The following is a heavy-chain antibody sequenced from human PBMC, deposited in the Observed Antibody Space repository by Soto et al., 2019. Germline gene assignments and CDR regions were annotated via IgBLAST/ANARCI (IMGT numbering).Heavy chain of an antibody. J-gene: IGHJ3*02. CDR2: IKQDGSEK. V-gene: IGHV3-7*01. D-gene: IGHD4-17*01. CDR1: GFTFSSYW. CDR3: AREMTTVTPGAFDI. Sequence: EVQLVESGGGLVQPGGSLRLSCAASGFTFSSYWMSWVRQAPGKGLEWVANIKQDGSEKYYVDSVKDRFTISRDNAKNSLYLQMNSLRAEDTAVYYCAREMTTVTPGAFDIWGQGTMVTVSS.